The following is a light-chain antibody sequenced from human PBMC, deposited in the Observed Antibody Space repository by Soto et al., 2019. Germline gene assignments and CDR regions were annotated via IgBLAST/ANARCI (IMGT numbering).Light chain of an antibody. CDR3: QQYGSSPRT. J-gene: IGKJ1*01. V-gene: IGKV3-20*01. Sequence: EIVLTQSAGTLSLSPGERATLSCRASQSVSSSYLAWYQQKPGQAPRLLIYSASSRATGIPDRFSGSGSGTDFTLTISRLEPEDFAVYYYQQYGSSPRTFGQGTKVDIK. CDR2: SAS. CDR1: QSVSSSY.